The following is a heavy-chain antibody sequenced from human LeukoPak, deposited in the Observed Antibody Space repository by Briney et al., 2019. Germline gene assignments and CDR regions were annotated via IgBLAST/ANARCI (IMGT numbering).Heavy chain of an antibody. CDR2: TSGSGRSI. D-gene: IGHD6-19*01. Sequence: GGSLRLSCAASGFTFSSYAMSWVRRAAGKGLEWVSGTSGSGRSIHYADSVKGRFTISRDNSKNTLYLQMNSLRADDTAVYYCAKDMNSWRDGSGLGDYFDYWGQGTLVTVSS. V-gene: IGHV3-23*01. CDR1: GFTFSSYA. CDR3: AKDMNSWRDGSGLGDYFDY. J-gene: IGHJ4*02.